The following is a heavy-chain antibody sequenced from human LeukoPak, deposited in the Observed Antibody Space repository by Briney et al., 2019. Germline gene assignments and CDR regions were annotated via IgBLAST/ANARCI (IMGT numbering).Heavy chain of an antibody. V-gene: IGHV4-61*01. CDR1: GGSVSSGSYY. CDR3: ARVGRDMQGDY. Sequence: NPSETLSHTCTVSGGSVSSGSYYWSWIRQPPGKGLEWIGYIYYSGSTNYNPSLKSRVTISVDTSKNQFSLKLSSVTAADTAVYYCARVGRDMQGDYWGQGTLVTVSS. CDR2: IYYSGST. J-gene: IGHJ4*02.